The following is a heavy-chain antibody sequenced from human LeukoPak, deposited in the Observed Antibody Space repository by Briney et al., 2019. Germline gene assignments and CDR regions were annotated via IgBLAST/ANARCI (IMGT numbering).Heavy chain of an antibody. Sequence: PGGSLRLSCAASGFTFSSYAMSWARQAPGKGLEWVSAISGSGGSTYYADSVKGRFTISRDNSKNTLYLQMNSPRAEDTAVYYCAKDGFCGGDCYYSNWGQGTLVTVSS. V-gene: IGHV3-23*01. D-gene: IGHD2-21*02. CDR1: GFTFSSYA. CDR2: ISGSGGST. CDR3: AKDGFCGGDCYYSN. J-gene: IGHJ4*02.